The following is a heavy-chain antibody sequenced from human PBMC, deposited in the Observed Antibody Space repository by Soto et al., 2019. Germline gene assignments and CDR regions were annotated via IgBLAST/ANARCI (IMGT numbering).Heavy chain of an antibody. CDR3: VRDRTKTLRDWFDP. Sequence: SETLSLTCTVSGASISGFYWSWIRKSAGKGLEWIGRIYATGTTDYNPSLKSRVMMSVDTSKKQFSLKLRSVTAADTAVYYCVRDRTKTLRDWFDPWGQGISVTVSS. V-gene: IGHV4-4*07. CDR2: IYATGTT. J-gene: IGHJ5*02. D-gene: IGHD1-1*01. CDR1: GASISGFY.